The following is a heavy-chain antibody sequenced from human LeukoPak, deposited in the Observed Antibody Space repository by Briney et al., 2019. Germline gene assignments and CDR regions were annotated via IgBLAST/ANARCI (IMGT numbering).Heavy chain of an antibody. J-gene: IGHJ3*02. CDR1: GGSISTFY. Sequence: PETLSLTCTVSGGSISTFYWSWIRQPPGKELEWIGYIYYSGSTNYNPSLKSRVTISVDASKNQFSLMLSSVTAADTAVYYCAREVRGVIDAFDIWGQGTMVTVSS. D-gene: IGHD3-10*01. V-gene: IGHV4-59*01. CDR2: IYYSGST. CDR3: AREVRGVIDAFDI.